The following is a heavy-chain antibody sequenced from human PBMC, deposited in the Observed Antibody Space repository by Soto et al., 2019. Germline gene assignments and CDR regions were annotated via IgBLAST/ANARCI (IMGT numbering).Heavy chain of an antibody. Sequence: ASVKVSCKASGCTFTGYYMHWVRQAPGQGLEWMGWINPNSGGTNYAQKFQGRVTMTRDTSISTAYMELSRLRSDDTAVYYCARDFSPRYCSSTSCSITIVYWGQGTLVTVSS. J-gene: IGHJ4*02. CDR1: GCTFTGYY. V-gene: IGHV1-2*02. D-gene: IGHD2-2*01. CDR2: INPNSGGT. CDR3: ARDFSPRYCSSTSCSITIVY.